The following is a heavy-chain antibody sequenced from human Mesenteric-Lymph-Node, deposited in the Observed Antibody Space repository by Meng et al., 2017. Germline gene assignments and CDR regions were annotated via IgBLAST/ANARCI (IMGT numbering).Heavy chain of an antibody. Sequence: SGPTLVKPTQTLTLTCTFSGFSLSTSGVGVGWIRQPPGKALEWLALIYWDDDKRYSPSLKSRLTITKDTSKNQVVLTITNMDPVDTATSQCAHNNTIVRGPPNWFDPWGQGTLVTVYS. CDR1: GFSLSTSGVG. V-gene: IGHV2-5*02. CDR2: IYWDDDK. CDR3: AHNNTIVRGPPNWFDP. J-gene: IGHJ5*02. D-gene: IGHD3-10*01.